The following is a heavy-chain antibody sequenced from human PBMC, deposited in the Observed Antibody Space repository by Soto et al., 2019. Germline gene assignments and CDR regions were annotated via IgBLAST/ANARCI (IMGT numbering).Heavy chain of an antibody. CDR2: INPSGGST. Sequence: ASVKVSCKASGYTSTSYYMHWVRQAPGRGLEWMGIINPSGGSTTYAQKFQGRVTMTRDTSTTAVYMELSSLRSEDTAVYYCAREGEEAGGRGDYYYGMDVRGQGTTVTVSS. D-gene: IGHD1-26*01. V-gene: IGHV1-46*01. CDR3: AREGEEAGGRGDYYYGMDV. CDR1: GYTSTSYY. J-gene: IGHJ6*02.